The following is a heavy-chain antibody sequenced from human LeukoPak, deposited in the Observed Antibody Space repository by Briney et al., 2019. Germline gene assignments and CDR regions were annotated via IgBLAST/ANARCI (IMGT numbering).Heavy chain of an antibody. V-gene: IGHV4-61*03. CDR3: ARHRGGFDL. J-gene: IGHJ3*01. Sequence: SETLSLTCTVSGGSISSSSYYWGWLRQPPGKGLEWLGYIYCSGGTNYNPSLKSRVTISVDTSKIHFSLKLSSVTAADTAAYYCARHRGGFDLWGQGTMVTVSS. CDR1: GGSISSSSYY. CDR2: IYCSGGT. D-gene: IGHD2-15*01.